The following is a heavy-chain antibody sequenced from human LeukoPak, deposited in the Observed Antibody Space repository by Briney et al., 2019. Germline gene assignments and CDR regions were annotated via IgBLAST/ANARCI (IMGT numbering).Heavy chain of an antibody. CDR2: IYYSGST. J-gene: IGHJ4*02. CDR3: ARAPDAVAGDIDY. D-gene: IGHD6-19*01. Sequence: PSETLSLTCTVSGGSISSSSYYWGWIRQPPGKGLEWIGSIYYSGSTYYNPSLKSRVTISVDTSKNQFSLKLSSVTAADTAVYYCARAPDAVAGDIDYWGQGTLVTVSS. V-gene: IGHV4-39*01. CDR1: GGSISSSSYY.